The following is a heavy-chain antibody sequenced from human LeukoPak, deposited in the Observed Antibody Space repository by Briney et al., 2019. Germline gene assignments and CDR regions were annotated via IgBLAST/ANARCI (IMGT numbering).Heavy chain of an antibody. CDR3: ARERLSDYYDSSGFYP. Sequence: PGRSLRLSCAASGFTFSSYGMHWVRQAPGKGLEWVAVISYDGSNKYYADSVKGRFTISRDNSKNTLYLQMNSLRDEDTAVYYCARERLSDYYDSSGFYPWGQGTLVTVSS. J-gene: IGHJ5*02. CDR1: GFTFSSYG. D-gene: IGHD3-22*01. CDR2: ISYDGSNK. V-gene: IGHV3-30*03.